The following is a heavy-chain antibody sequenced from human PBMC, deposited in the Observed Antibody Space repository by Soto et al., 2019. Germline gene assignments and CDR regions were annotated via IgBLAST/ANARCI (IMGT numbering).Heavy chain of an antibody. CDR3: AKEGGNNLGDAFDI. Sequence: GGSLRLSCAASGFTFSNAWMSWVRQAPGKGLEWVGRIKSKTDGGTTDYAAPVKGRFTISRDDSKNTLYLQMNSLRAEDTAVYYCAKEGGNNLGDAFDIWGQGTMVTVSS. J-gene: IGHJ3*02. CDR2: IKSKTDGGTT. CDR1: GFTFSNAW. D-gene: IGHD3-16*01. V-gene: IGHV3-15*01.